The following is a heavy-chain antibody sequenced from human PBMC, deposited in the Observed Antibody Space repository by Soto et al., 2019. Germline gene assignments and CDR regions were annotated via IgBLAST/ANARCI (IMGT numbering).Heavy chain of an antibody. CDR2: IYYSGST. CDR3: ARDQLNYYDSSGYYYYYGMDV. CDR1: GGSISSGGYY. J-gene: IGHJ6*02. V-gene: IGHV4-31*03. Sequence: SETLSLTCTVSGGSISSGGYYWSWIRQHPGKGLEWIGYIYYSGSTYYNPSLKSRVTISVDTSKNQFSLKLSSVTAADTAVYYCARDQLNYYDSSGYYYYYGMDVWGQGTTVTVSS. D-gene: IGHD3-22*01.